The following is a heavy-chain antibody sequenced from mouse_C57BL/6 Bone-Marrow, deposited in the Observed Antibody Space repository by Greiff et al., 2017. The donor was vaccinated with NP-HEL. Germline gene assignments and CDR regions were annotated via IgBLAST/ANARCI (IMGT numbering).Heavy chain of an antibody. CDR1: GYTFTDYY. J-gene: IGHJ2*01. CDR2: IYPGSGNT. CDR3: WGGYFDY. V-gene: IGHV1-76*01. Sequence: VQLQQSGAELVRPGASVKLSCKASGYTFTDYYINWVKQRPGQGLEWIARIYPGSGNTYYNEKFKGKATLTAEKSSSTAYMQLSSLTSEDSAVYFCWGGYFDYWGQGTTLTVSS.